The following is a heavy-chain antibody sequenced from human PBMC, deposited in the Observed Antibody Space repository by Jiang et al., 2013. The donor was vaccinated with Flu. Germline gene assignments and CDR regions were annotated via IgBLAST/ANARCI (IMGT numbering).Heavy chain of an antibody. CDR1: GFIFDIYG. V-gene: IGHV3-30*18. CDR3: AKGQTVAGEFDS. CDR2: ISYDGNEE. J-gene: IGHJ4*01. D-gene: IGHD6-19*01. Sequence: QLVESGGGVVRPRRSLRLSCSASGFIFDIYGMHWVRQAPGKGLEWVASISYDGNEEKYADSVKGRLTISRDNSENTVSLHMNSLRPEDTAIYYCAKGQTVAGEFDSWGQGSLVTVSP.